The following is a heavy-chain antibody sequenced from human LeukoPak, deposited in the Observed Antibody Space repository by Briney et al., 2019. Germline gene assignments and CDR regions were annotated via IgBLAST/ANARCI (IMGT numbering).Heavy chain of an antibody. CDR1: GASIHSHY. CDR3: ARDLGSGNFGADY. Sequence: SETLSPTCTVTGASIHSHYWTWIRQHPGKGLEWIGYIYYTGSTTYNPSLESRVTISIDRSRKQFSLKLTSVTAADTAMYYCARDLGSGNFGADYWGQGTLVTVS. J-gene: IGHJ4*02. CDR2: IYYTGST. V-gene: IGHV4-59*11. D-gene: IGHD1-26*01.